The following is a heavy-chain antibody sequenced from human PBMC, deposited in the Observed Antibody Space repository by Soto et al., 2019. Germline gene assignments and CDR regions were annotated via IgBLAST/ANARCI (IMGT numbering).Heavy chain of an antibody. CDR2: IDPSDSYT. V-gene: IGHV5-10-1*01. Sequence: PGESLKISCKGSGYSFTSYWISWVRQMPGKGLEWMGRIDPSDSYTNYSPSFQGHVTISADKSISTAYLQWSSLKASDTAMYYCARLGGDFWSGYHWFDPWGQGTLVTVSS. J-gene: IGHJ5*02. CDR1: GYSFTSYW. CDR3: ARLGGDFWSGYHWFDP. D-gene: IGHD3-3*01.